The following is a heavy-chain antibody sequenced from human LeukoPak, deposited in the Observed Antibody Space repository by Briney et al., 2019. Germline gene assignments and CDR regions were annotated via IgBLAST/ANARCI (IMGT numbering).Heavy chain of an antibody. J-gene: IGHJ5*01. V-gene: IGHV1-18*01. CDR2: ISDYNGNT. Sequence: ASVKISCKASGYTFTSYGISWVRQAPGQGLGWMGWISDYNGNTKYAQKLQGRVTMTTDTSTSTAYMELRSLTSDHTAVYYCARDGITGTRPHDSWGQGTLVTVSS. D-gene: IGHD1-7*01. CDR1: GYTFTSYG. CDR3: ARDGITGTRPHDS.